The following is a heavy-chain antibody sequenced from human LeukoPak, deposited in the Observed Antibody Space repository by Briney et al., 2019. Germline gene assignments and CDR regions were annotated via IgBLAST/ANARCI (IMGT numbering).Heavy chain of an antibody. D-gene: IGHD3-22*01. V-gene: IGHV3-30-3*01. CDR1: GFTFSSFA. J-gene: IGHJ6*02. CDR2: ISYDGSNK. CDR3: ARAGYFDSSGYYFGMDV. Sequence: GGSLRLSCVASGFTFSSFAMHWVRQAPGKGLEWVAVISYDGSNKYYADSVKGRFTISRDNSKKTLYLQMSSLRAEDTAVYYCARAGYFDSSGYYFGMDVWGQGTTVTVS.